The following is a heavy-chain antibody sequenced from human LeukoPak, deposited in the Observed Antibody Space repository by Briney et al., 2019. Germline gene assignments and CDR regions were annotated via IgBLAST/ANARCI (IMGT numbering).Heavy chain of an antibody. D-gene: IGHD7-27*01. V-gene: IGHV3-9*01. CDR2: ISWNSGSI. CDR3: AKDRAKLTELYYFDY. CDR1: GFTFDDYA. J-gene: IGHJ4*02. Sequence: GRSLRLSCAASGFTFDDYAMHWVRQAPGKGLEWVSGISWNSGSIGYADSVKGRFTISRDNAKNSLYLQMNSLRAEDTALYYCAKDRAKLTELYYFDYWGQGTLVTVSS.